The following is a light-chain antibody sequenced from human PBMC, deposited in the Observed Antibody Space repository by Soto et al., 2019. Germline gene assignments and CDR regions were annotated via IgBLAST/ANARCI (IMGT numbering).Light chain of an antibody. Sequence: DIQMTQSPSSLSASVGDRVTITCRASQGIRDDLGWYQQKPGKAPKRLIYAASTLQSGVPSRFSGSRSGTXXXXXISXLQXXXXXXYYCLHHNSYLALTFGGGTKVETK. V-gene: IGKV1-17*01. CDR2: AAS. J-gene: IGKJ4*01. CDR1: QGIRDD. CDR3: LHHNSYLALT.